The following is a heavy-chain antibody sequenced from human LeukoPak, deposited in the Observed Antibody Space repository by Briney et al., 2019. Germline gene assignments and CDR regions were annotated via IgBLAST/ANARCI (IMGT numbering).Heavy chain of an antibody. V-gene: IGHV1-18*01. CDR3: ARDRSLSYQLLSPYFDY. Sequence: GASVKESCKASGNTFTSYVVSWVRQAPGQGLEWMGWIRAYNGKTNYAPKLPGRVTMTTDTSTSTAYMELRSLRSDDTAVYYCARDRSLSYQLLSPYFDYWGQGTLVTVSS. D-gene: IGHD2-2*01. J-gene: IGHJ4*02. CDR2: IRAYNGKT. CDR1: GNTFTSYV.